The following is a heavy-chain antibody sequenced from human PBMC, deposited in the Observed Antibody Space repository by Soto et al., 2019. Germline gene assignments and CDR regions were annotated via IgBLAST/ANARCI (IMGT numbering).Heavy chain of an antibody. D-gene: IGHD3-3*01. V-gene: IGHV3-23*01. Sequence: GGSLRLSCAASGFTFSSYAMSWVRQAPGKGLEWVSAISGSGGSTYYADSVKGRFTISRDNSKNTLYLQMNSLRAEDTAVYYCAKWAVHYDFWSGYDGFDYWGQGTLVTVSS. CDR3: AKWAVHYDFWSGYDGFDY. J-gene: IGHJ4*02. CDR1: GFTFSSYA. CDR2: ISGSGGST.